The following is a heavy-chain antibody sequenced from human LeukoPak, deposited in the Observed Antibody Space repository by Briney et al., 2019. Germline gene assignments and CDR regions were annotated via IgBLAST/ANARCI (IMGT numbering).Heavy chain of an antibody. CDR3: ARVHLGEGDTAMVTYCYYYMDV. Sequence: SETLSLTCTVSGGSISSYYWSWIRQPPGKGLEWIGYIYYSGSTNYNPSLKSRVTISVDTSKNQFSLKLSSVTAADTAVYYCARVHLGEGDTAMVTYCYYYMDVWGKGTTVTVSS. CDR2: IYYSGST. CDR1: GGSISSYY. D-gene: IGHD5-18*01. V-gene: IGHV4-59*01. J-gene: IGHJ6*03.